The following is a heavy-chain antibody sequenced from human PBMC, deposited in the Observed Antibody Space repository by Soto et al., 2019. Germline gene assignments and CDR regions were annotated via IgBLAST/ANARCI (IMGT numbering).Heavy chain of an antibody. V-gene: IGHV4-39*01. D-gene: IGHD1-7*01. J-gene: IGHJ3*02. CDR3: ARHVDRELSAFDI. Sequence: LSLTCTVSGGSISSSSYYWGWIRQPPGKGLEWIGSIYYSGSTYYNPSLKSRVTISVDTSKNQFSLKLSSVTAADTAVYYCARHVDRELSAFDIWGQGTMVTVSS. CDR2: IYYSGST. CDR1: GGSISSSSYY.